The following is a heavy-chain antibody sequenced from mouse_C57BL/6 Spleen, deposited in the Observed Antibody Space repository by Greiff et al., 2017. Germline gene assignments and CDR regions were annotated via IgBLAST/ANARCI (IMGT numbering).Heavy chain of an antibody. D-gene: IGHD1-1*01. CDR2: IYPGDGDT. CDR3: ASLYGRGAMDY. V-gene: IGHV1-80*01. Sequence: VRLQQSGAELVKPGASVKISCKASGYAFSSYWMNWVKQRPGKGLEWIGQIYPGDGDTNYNGKFKGKATLTADKSSSTAYMQLSSLTSEDSAVYFCASLYGRGAMDYWGQGTSVTVSS. J-gene: IGHJ4*01. CDR1: GYAFSSYW.